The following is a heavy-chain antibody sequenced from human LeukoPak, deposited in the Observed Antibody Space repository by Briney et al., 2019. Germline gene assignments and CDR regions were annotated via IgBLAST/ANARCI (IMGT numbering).Heavy chain of an antibody. V-gene: IGHV3-33*01. J-gene: IGHJ4*02. CDR1: GFTFSNYG. D-gene: IGHD3-22*01. CDR2: IWYDGSDK. Sequence: GRSLRLSCAASGFTFSNYGMHWVRQAPGKGLEWVALIWYDGSDKYYADSVKGRFTISRDNSKSTLYLQMNSLRAEDTAVYYCARVNYDSSGSFDYWGQGTLVTVSS. CDR3: ARVNYDSSGSFDY.